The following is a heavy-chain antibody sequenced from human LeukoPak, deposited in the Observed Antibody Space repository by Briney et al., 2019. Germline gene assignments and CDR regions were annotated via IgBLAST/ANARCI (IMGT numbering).Heavy chain of an antibody. CDR1: GGSISSYY. D-gene: IGHD2-8*01. CDR2: IYYSGST. J-gene: IGHJ4*02. V-gene: IGHV4-59*08. CDR3: ARHVLILPGNFDY. Sequence: SETLSLTCTVSGGSISSYYWSWIRQPPGKGLEWIGYIYYSGSTNYNPSLKSRVTISVDTSKNQFSLKLSSVTAADTAVYYCARHVLILPGNFDYWGQGTLVTVSS.